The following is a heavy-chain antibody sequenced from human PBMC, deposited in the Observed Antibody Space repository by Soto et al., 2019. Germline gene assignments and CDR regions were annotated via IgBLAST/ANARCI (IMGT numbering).Heavy chain of an antibody. CDR3: AKDIIAAAGIIGYYGMDV. CDR2: ISYDGSNN. D-gene: IGHD6-13*01. Sequence: GGSLRLSYAASGFTFSSYGMHWVRQAPGKGLEWVAVISYDGSNNYYADSVKGRFTISRDNSKNTLYLQMNSLRAEDTAVYYCAKDIIAAAGIIGYYGMDVWGQGTTVTVSS. V-gene: IGHV3-30*18. J-gene: IGHJ6*02. CDR1: GFTFSSYG.